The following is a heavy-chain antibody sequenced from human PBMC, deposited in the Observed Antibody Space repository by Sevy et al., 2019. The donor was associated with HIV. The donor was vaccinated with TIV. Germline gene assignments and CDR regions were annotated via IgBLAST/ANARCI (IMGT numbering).Heavy chain of an antibody. J-gene: IGHJ6*02. D-gene: IGHD3-22*01. CDR1: GGSISGYY. V-gene: IGHV4-59*13. CDR3: ARDNYDSTIDYYNAMDV. Sequence: SETLSLTCTVSGGSISGYYWSWIRQPPGKGLEWIGYIFYSGSTNYNPSPKSRVTISVDTSKNQLSLKLSSVTGADTAVYYCARDNYDSTIDYYNAMDVWGQGTTVTVSS. CDR2: IFYSGST.